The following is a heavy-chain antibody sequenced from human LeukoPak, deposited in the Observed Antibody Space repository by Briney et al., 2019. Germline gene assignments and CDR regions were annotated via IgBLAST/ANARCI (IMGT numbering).Heavy chain of an antibody. J-gene: IGHJ5*02. D-gene: IGHD5-24*01. CDR1: DDSISSSNYY. Sequence: TSETLSLTCTVSDDSISSSNYYWGWIRQPPGKGLEWIGNIYYSGNTNYNPSLKSRVTISVDTSKNQFSLKLSSVTAADTAVYYCARQPWHNWFDPWGQGTLVTVSS. V-gene: IGHV4-39*01. CDR3: ARQPWHNWFDP. CDR2: IYYSGNT.